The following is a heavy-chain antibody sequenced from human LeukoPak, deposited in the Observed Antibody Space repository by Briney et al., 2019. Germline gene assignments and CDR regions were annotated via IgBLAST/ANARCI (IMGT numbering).Heavy chain of an antibody. J-gene: IGHJ4*02. Sequence: AETLSLTCTVPGVSISSYYWSWIRQPPGKGLEWIGYIYYTGSTNYNPSLRSRVTISVDTSKNQFSLKLTSVTAADTAVYYCVRGGNYGDYDGYFDYWGQGTLLTVSS. CDR3: VRGGNYGDYDGYFDY. CDR1: GVSISSYY. CDR2: IYYTGST. D-gene: IGHD4-17*01. V-gene: IGHV4-59*08.